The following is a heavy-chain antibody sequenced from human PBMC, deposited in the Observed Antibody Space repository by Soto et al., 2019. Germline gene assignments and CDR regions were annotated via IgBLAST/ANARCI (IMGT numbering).Heavy chain of an antibody. D-gene: IGHD2-21*01. CDR3: ARIPSP. J-gene: IGHJ5*02. CDR1: GGTKISYY. V-gene: IGHV4-30-2*01. Sequence: LSLTGQGRGGTKISYYWSWIRQPPGKGLEWIGYIYHSGNTYYNPSLKSRVTISVDRSKNQFSLKLSSVTAADTAVYYCARIPSPWDQGTLVTVSS. CDR2: IYHSGNT.